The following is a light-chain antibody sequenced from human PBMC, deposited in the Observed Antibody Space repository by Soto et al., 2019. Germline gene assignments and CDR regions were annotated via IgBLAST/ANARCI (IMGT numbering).Light chain of an antibody. Sequence: SYEVAQQSSESVAPGQTARIRCGGNNIGSKSVHWYQQKPGQAPVLVVYDDSDRPSGIPERFSGSNSGSTATLTISRVEAGGEADYCCQVWDSSSDLLYVFGTGSKVTVL. CDR1: NIGSKS. CDR3: QVWDSSSDLLYV. CDR2: DDS. J-gene: IGLJ1*01. V-gene: IGLV3-21*02.